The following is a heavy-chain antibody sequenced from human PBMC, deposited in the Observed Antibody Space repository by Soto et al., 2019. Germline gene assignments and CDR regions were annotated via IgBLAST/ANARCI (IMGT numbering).Heavy chain of an antibody. V-gene: IGHV4-61*01. J-gene: IGHJ4*02. Sequence: SETLSLTCTVSGGSVSSGSYYWSWIRQPPGKGLEWIGYIYYSGSTNYNPSLKSRVTISVDTSKNQFSLKLSSVTAADTAVYYCARERYNWNDPAKWYFDYWGQGTLVTVSS. CDR1: GGSVSSGSYY. CDR3: ARERYNWNDPAKWYFDY. CDR2: IYYSGST. D-gene: IGHD1-1*01.